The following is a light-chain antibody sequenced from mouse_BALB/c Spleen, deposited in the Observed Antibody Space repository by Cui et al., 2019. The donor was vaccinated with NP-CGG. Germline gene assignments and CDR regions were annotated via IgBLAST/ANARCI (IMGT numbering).Light chain of an antibody. J-gene: IGLJ1*01. CDR1: NWAFNTNNY. CDR3: APRDSNHRV. CDR2: NK. V-gene: IGLV1*01. Sequence: QSVVTQESALTTSPGETVPLTWPSKNWAFNTNNYAQWVQEKPGHFFTWLNRCNKQRAPGFPAKISGFLIGGKASPTITRAQAGDGAIYFCAPRDSNHRVFGGRTQLTVL.